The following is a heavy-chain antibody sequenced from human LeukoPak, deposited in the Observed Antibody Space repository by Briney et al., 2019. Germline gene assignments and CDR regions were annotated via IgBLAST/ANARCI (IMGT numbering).Heavy chain of an antibody. CDR1: GYTFTGYY. CDR2: INAGNGNT. D-gene: IGHD4-17*01. J-gene: IGHJ6*02. V-gene: IGHV1-3*01. CDR3: ARNYGDYPALNYGMDV. Sequence: GASVKVSCKASGYTFTGYYMHWVRQAPGQRLEWMGWINAGNGNTKYSQKFQGRVTITRDTSASTAYMELSSLRSEDTAVYYCARNYGDYPALNYGMDVWGQGTTVTVSS.